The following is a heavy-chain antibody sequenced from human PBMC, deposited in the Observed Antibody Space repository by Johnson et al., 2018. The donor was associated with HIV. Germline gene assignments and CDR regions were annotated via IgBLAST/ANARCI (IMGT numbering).Heavy chain of an antibody. J-gene: IGHJ3*02. CDR2: IRYAGSNR. D-gene: IGHD1-26*01. CDR3: AKDSGSYYLTWAFDI. V-gene: IGHV3-30*02. Sequence: QVQLMESGGGVVQPGGSLRLSCAASGFTFSSYSIHWVRQAPGEGLEWVASIRYAGSNRYYADSVKGRFTISRDNSKNTLYLQMNSLRAEDKAVYYCAKDSGSYYLTWAFDIWGQGTMVTVSS. CDR1: GFTFSSYS.